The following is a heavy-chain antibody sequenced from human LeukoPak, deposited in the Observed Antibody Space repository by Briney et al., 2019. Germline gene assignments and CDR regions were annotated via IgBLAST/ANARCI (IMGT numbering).Heavy chain of an antibody. CDR3: AKDLQVVVTAIQLSD. CDR2: INWNGGST. V-gene: IGHV3-20*04. J-gene: IGHJ4*02. D-gene: IGHD2-21*02. Sequence: PGGSLRLSCVASGFTFDDYGMSWVRQAPGKGLERVSGINWNGGSTGYADSVKGRFTISRDNSKNTLYLQMNSLRAEDTAVYYCAKDLQVVVTAIQLSDWGQGTLVTVFS. CDR1: GFTFDDYG.